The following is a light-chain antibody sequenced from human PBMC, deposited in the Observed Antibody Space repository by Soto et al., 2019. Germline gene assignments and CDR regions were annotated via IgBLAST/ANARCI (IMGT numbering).Light chain of an antibody. J-gene: IGLJ2*01. CDR2: AVS. Sequence: QSALTQPASVSGSPGQSITISCTGTSSDVGGYNHVSWYQHSPGKAPKLILFAVSDRPSGVSHRFSGSKSGNTASLTISGLQAEEEADYYCCSYASLSTVVFGGGTKLTVL. CDR1: SSDVGGYNH. V-gene: IGLV2-14*01. CDR3: CSYASLSTVV.